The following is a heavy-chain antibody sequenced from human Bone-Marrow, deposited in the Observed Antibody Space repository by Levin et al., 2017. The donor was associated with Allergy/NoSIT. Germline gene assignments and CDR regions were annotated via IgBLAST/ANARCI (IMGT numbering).Heavy chain of an antibody. CDR2: ISGNAVGT. CDR3: ASHSNNVRPSV. D-gene: IGHD1/OR15-1a*01. Sequence: GGSLRLSCAASGFTFTNYAMNWVRQAPGKGLKWVSTISGNAVGTYYADSVRGRFTISRDNSKNTLYLQLNSLRVEDTAVYYCASHSNNVRPSVWGQGTTVTVSS. CDR1: GFTFTNYA. V-gene: IGHV3-23*01. J-gene: IGHJ6*02.